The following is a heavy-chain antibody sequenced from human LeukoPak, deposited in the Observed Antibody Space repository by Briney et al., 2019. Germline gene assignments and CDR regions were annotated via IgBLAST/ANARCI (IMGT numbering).Heavy chain of an antibody. CDR3: XXXXXSSLRRYYYYYMDV. D-gene: IGHD6-13*01. V-gene: IGHV4-59*01. J-gene: IGHJ6*03. CDR2: IYYSGST. CDR1: GGSIDSYY. Sequence: SETLSLTCTVSGGSIDSYYWSWIRLPPGKGLEWIGYIYYSGSTNYNPSLKSRVTISLATSKNQFSLKLSSVTAADTAVYYCXXXXXSSLRRYYYYYMDVWGKGTTVTISS.